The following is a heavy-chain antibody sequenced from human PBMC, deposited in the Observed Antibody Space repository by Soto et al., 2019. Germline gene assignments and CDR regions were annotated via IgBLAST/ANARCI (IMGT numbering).Heavy chain of an antibody. V-gene: IGHV3-21*01. CDR1: GFTFSSYS. Sequence: EVQLVESGGGLVKPGGSLRLSCAASGFTFSSYSMNWVRQAPGKVLEWVSSISSSSSYIYYADSVKGRFTISRDNAKNSRYLQMNSLRAEDTAVYYCASAEYYFDTSGWYYWGQGTLVTVSS. CDR2: ISSSSSYI. D-gene: IGHD3-22*01. CDR3: ASAEYYFDTSGWYY. J-gene: IGHJ4*02.